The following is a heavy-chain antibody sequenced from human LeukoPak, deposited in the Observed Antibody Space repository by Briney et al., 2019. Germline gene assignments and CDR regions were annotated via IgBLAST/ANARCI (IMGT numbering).Heavy chain of an antibody. J-gene: IGHJ4*02. D-gene: IGHD6-13*01. V-gene: IGHV3-9*01. Sequence: HTGRSLRLSCAASGFTFDDYAMHWVRQAPGKGLEWVSGISWNSGSIGYADSVKGRFTISRDNAKNSLYLQMNSLRAGDTALYYCAKGAAAAASLFDYWGQGTPVTVSS. CDR3: AKGAAAAASLFDY. CDR2: ISWNSGSI. CDR1: GFTFDDYA.